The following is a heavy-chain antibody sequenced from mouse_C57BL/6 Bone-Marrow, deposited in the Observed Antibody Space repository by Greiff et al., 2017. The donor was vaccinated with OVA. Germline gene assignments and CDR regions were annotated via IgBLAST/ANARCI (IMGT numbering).Heavy chain of an antibody. J-gene: IGHJ1*03. CDR2: IYPGSGST. CDR3: AREDYYGSSYGGYFDV. CDR1: GYTFTSYW. Sequence: QVQLQQPGAELVKPGASVKMSCKASGYTFTSYWITWVKQRPGQGLEWIGDIYPGSGSTNYNEKFKSKATLTVDKSSSTAYMQLSSLTSEDSAVYYCAREDYYGSSYGGYFDVWGTGTTVTVSS. D-gene: IGHD1-1*01. V-gene: IGHV1-55*01.